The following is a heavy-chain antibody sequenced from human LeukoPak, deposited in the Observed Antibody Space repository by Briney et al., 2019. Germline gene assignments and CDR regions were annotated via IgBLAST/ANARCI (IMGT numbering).Heavy chain of an antibody. J-gene: IGHJ3*02. Sequence: QKFQGRVTMTRDTSTSTVYMELSSLRSGDTAVYYCATGEYAFDIWGQGTMVTVSS. CDR3: ATGEYAFDI. V-gene: IGHV1-46*01.